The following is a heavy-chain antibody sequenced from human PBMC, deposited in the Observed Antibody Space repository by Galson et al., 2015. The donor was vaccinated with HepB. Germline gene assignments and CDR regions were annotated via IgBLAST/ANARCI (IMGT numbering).Heavy chain of an antibody. D-gene: IGHD2-15*01. Sequence: SETLSLTCTVSGGSITSYYWSWIRQPPGKGLEWIGYIYHSGSTNYNPSLKSRVTISVDTSKNQLSLKLSSVTAADTAVYYCARDGGWFHAFDIWGQGTMVTVSS. J-gene: IGHJ3*02. CDR2: IYHSGST. CDR1: GGSITSYY. CDR3: ARDGGWFHAFDI. V-gene: IGHV4-59*01.